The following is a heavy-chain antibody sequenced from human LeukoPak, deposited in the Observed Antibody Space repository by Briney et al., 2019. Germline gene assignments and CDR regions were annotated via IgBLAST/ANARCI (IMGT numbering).Heavy chain of an antibody. V-gene: IGHV3-30-3*01. D-gene: IGHD3-10*01. CDR2: ISYDGSNK. J-gene: IGHJ4*02. Sequence: GGSLRLSCAASGFTFSSYAMHWVRQAPGKGLEWVAVISYDGSNKYYADSVKGRFTISRDNSKNTLYLQMNSLRAEDTAVYYCARGPYYYGSGSYSYYFDYWGQGTLVTVSS. CDR3: ARGPYYYGSGSYSYYFDY. CDR1: GFTFSSYA.